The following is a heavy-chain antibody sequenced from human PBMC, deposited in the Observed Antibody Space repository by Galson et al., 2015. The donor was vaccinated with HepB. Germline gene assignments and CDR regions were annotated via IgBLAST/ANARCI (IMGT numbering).Heavy chain of an antibody. V-gene: IGHV3-23*01. CDR2: ISGSGGST. CDR1: GFRFSSYA. J-gene: IGHJ6*02. Sequence: SLRLSCAASGFRFSSYAMSWVRQAPGKGLEWVSVISGSGGSTYYADSVKGRLTISRDNSKNTLYLQMDSLRAEDTAVYYCAKDLRMTGSYDYHYGMDVWGQGTTVTVSS. D-gene: IGHD3-10*01. CDR3: AKDLRMTGSYDYHYGMDV.